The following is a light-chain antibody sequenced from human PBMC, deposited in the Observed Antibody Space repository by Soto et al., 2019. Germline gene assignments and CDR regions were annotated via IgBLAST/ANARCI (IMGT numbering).Light chain of an antibody. CDR2: GAS. CDR3: QQYNSSPQVT. J-gene: IGKJ5*01. Sequence: EKVMTQSPGTLSLSPGERATLSCRASQSVSSSYLAWYQKKTSQAPRLLIYGASTRAAGIPDRFSGSGSGTDFTLIISRLDSEDVAVYYCQQYNSSPQVTFGQGTQLEIK. V-gene: IGKV3-20*01. CDR1: QSVSSSY.